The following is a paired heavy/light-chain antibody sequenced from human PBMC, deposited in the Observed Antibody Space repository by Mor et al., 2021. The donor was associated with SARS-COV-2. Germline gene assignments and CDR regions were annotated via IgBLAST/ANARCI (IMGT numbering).Light chain of an antibody. Sequence: DIVLTQSPLSLPVTLGQPASISCRSTQSVVHSNGHTYLSWFQQRPGQSPRRLIYEVSNRDSGVPDRFSGSGSGTYFTLKISRVEAEDVGVYYCMQGSHWWTFGQGTKVEIK. CDR1: QSVVHSNGHTY. V-gene: IGKV2-30*02. CDR3: MQGSHWWT. CDR2: EVS. J-gene: IGKJ1*01.
Heavy chain of an antibody. J-gene: IGHJ3*02. Sequence: EVQLVESGGGLVRPGDSLRLSCAASGFTFISHSMGWVRQAPGKGLEWISYISSSGSTIYQAGSVKGRFTISRDNVKNSLYLQMNSLRDEDTAVYYCTRDPYADGGSVNAFDIWGQGTMVIVSS. D-gene: IGHD2-2*01. CDR2: ISSSGSTI. CDR3: TRDPYADGGSVNAFDI. CDR1: GFTFISHS. V-gene: IGHV3-48*02.